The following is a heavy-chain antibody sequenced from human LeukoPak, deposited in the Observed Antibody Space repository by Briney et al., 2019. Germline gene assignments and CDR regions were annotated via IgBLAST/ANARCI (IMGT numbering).Heavy chain of an antibody. CDR2: ISHSII. Sequence: GGSLRLSCAASGFTFGDYSLNWVRQAPGKGLEWISYISHSIIWYADSVEGRFTISRDNAKTSLYLQMNSLRAEDTAVYYCVRDHLYAFDYWGQGTLVTVSS. V-gene: IGHV3-48*01. CDR1: GFTFGDYS. D-gene: IGHD3-16*01. J-gene: IGHJ4*02. CDR3: VRDHLYAFDY.